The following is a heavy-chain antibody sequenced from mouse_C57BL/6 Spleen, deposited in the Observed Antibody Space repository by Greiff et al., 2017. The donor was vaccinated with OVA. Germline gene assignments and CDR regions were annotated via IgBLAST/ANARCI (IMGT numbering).Heavy chain of an antibody. CDR1: GYAFSSYW. CDR2: IYPGDGDT. Sequence: VQLQQSGAELVKPGASVKISCKASGYAFSSYWMNWVKQRPGKGLEWIGQIYPGDGDTNYNGKFKGKATLTADKSSSTAYMQLSSLTSEDSAVYFCARRTTVVATEFDYWGQGTTLTVSS. CDR3: ARRTTVVATEFDY. D-gene: IGHD1-1*01. J-gene: IGHJ2*01. V-gene: IGHV1-80*01.